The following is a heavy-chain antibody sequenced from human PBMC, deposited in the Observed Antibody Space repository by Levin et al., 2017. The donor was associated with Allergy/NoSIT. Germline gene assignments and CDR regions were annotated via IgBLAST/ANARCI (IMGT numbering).Heavy chain of an antibody. CDR1: GFSLSTSGMC. D-gene: IGHD3-9*01. J-gene: IGHJ4*02. Sequence: SGPTLVKPTQTLTLTCTFSGFSLSTSGMCVSWIRQPPGKALEWLARIDWDDDKYYSTSLKTRLTISKDTSKNQVVLTMTNMDPVDTATYYCARFYILTGYYLFDYWGQGTLVTVSS. CDR3: ARFYILTGYYLFDY. CDR2: IDWDDDK. V-gene: IGHV2-70*11.